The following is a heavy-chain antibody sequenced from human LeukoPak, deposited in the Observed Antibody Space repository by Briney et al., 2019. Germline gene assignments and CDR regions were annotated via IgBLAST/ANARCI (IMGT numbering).Heavy chain of an antibody. CDR3: ARVPGHYDFWSGSGLDYYYYMDV. V-gene: IGHV4-34*01. Sequence: SETLSLTCAVDGGSFSGYYWSWIRQPPGKGLEWIGEINHSGSTNYNPSLKSRVTISVDTSKNQFSLKLSSVTAADTAVYYCARVPGHYDFWSGSGLDYYYYMDVWGKGTTVTVSS. D-gene: IGHD3-3*01. CDR2: INHSGST. J-gene: IGHJ6*03. CDR1: GGSFSGYY.